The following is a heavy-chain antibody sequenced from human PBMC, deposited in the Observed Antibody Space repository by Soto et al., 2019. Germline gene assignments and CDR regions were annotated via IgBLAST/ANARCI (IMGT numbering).Heavy chain of an antibody. CDR3: AKDLPSTTFKYWSGGSCYPYNWFDP. D-gene: IGHD2-15*01. CDR1: GFTFSSYA. J-gene: IGHJ5*02. CDR2: ISDTGGST. Sequence: PGGSLRLSCAASGFTFSSYAMSWVRQAPGKGLEWVSTISDTGGSTFYADSVKGRFTISRDNSKNTLYLQMNSLRAEDTAVYHCAKDLPSTTFKYWSGGSCYPYNWFDPWGQGTLVTVSS. V-gene: IGHV3-23*01.